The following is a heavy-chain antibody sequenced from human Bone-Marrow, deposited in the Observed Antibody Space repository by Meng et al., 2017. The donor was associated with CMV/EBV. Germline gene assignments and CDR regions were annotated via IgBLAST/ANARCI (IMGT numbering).Heavy chain of an antibody. D-gene: IGHD4-17*01. CDR3: NRPHYGDYEGYFGY. V-gene: IGHV3-49*04. CDR2: IRSKAYGGTT. Sequence: GGSLKLSFTAFGFTFGDYAMSWVRQAPGKGLEWVGFIRSKAYGGTTEYAASVKGSSTISRDDSRSIAYLKMNSRKTEDTAVYYCNRPHYGDYEGYFGYWGQGTLVTVSS. J-gene: IGHJ4*02. CDR1: GFTFGDYA.